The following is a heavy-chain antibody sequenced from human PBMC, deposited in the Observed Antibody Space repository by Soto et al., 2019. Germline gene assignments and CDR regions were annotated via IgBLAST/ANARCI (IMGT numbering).Heavy chain of an antibody. V-gene: IGHV1-18*01. J-gene: IGHJ6*02. CDR2: ISAYNGNT. CDR1: GYTFTSYG. CDR3: SRGLMVRGIIEYYYAYGMDV. Sequence: QVQLVQSGAEVKKPGASVKVSCKASGYTFTSYGISWVRQAPGQGLEWMGWISAYNGNTNYAQKLQGRVTMTTDTSTSTAYMELRSLRSDDTAVYYCSRGLMVRGIIEYYYAYGMDVWGQGTTVNVSS. D-gene: IGHD3-10*01.